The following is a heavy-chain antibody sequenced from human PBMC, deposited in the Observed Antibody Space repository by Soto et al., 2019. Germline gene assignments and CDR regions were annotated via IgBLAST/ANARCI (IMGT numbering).Heavy chain of an antibody. D-gene: IGHD3-16*01. J-gene: IGHJ4*02. Sequence: SETLSLTCTVSGGSISSYYWSWIRQPPGKGLEWIGYIYYSGSTNYNPSLKSRVTISVNTSKSQFSLKLSSVTAADTAVYYCARRYGSSFDYWGQGTLVPVSS. CDR2: IYYSGST. V-gene: IGHV4-59*08. CDR1: GGSISSYY. CDR3: ARRYGSSFDY.